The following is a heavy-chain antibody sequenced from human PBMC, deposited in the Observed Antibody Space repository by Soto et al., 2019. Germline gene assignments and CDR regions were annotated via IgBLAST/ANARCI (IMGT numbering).Heavy chain of an antibody. D-gene: IGHD3-10*01. J-gene: IGHJ6*03. V-gene: IGHV4-59*01. Sequence: PSETLSLTCTVSGGSISTYYWSWIRQPPGKGLEWIGYIHYSGSTGFNPSLKSRVTISADTSKNQFSLRLSSVTAADTAVYYCARRGSHYFYYMDVWGEGTTVTVSS. CDR1: GGSISTYY. CDR3: ARRGSHYFYYMDV. CDR2: IHYSGST.